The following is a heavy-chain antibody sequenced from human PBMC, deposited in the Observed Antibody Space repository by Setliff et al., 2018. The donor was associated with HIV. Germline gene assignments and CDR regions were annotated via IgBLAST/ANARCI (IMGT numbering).Heavy chain of an antibody. D-gene: IGHD1-1*01. J-gene: IGHJ6*02. V-gene: IGHV4-38-2*02. CDR1: GYSISNDYY. Sequence: SETLSLTCTVSGYSISNDYYWGWIRQPPGKGLEWIASIYHSGNTYYNPSLKSRVTISVDTSKNQFSLRLRSVTAADTAVYYWARDGSRTTGATGYYYGLDVWGQGTTVTVSS. CDR2: IYHSGNT. CDR3: ARDGSRTTGATGYYYGLDV.